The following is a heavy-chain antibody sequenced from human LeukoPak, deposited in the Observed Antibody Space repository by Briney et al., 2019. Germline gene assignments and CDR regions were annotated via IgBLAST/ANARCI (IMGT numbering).Heavy chain of an antibody. CDR1: GGTFSSYA. Sequence: ASVKVSCKASGGTFSSYAISWVRQAPGQGLEWMGWISAYNGNTNYAQKLQGRVTMTTDTSTSTAYMELRSLRSDDTAVYYCARALLNAGYYDFWSGYYIGSLDPWGQGTLVTVSS. J-gene: IGHJ5*02. V-gene: IGHV1-18*01. CDR3: ARALLNAGYYDFWSGYYIGSLDP. CDR2: ISAYNGNT. D-gene: IGHD3-3*01.